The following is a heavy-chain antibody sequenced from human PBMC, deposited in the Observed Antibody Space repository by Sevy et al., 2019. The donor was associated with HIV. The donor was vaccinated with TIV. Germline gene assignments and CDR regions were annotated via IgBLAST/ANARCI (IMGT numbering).Heavy chain of an antibody. D-gene: IGHD2-2*01. CDR1: GCTITSLY. CDR3: AGENAWGRCYS. V-gene: IGHV4-59*08. Sequence: SETLSLTCTVSGCTITSLYWNWIRQPPGKGLEWIANIYGNGNINYNPSLKSRVTLSLDTSKNQFSLRVSSVTAADTAMYYCAGENAWGRCYSWGQGTLVTVSS. J-gene: IGHJ5*02. CDR2: IYGNGNI.